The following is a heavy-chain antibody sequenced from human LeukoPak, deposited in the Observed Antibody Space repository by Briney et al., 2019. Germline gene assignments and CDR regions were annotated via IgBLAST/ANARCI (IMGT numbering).Heavy chain of an antibody. V-gene: IGHV5-51*01. CDR3: ARHIVNYGDEGVY. CDR1: GSRFTSYW. Sequence: GASLKISFKGSGSRFTSYWIGWVRQMPGKGVEWRGMIYPGDSDSRYSPSFQGQVTISAEKSTSTAYLQWSSLKASDTAMYYCARHIVNYGDEGVYWGQGTLVTVSS. CDR2: IYPGDSDS. D-gene: IGHD4-17*01. J-gene: IGHJ4*02.